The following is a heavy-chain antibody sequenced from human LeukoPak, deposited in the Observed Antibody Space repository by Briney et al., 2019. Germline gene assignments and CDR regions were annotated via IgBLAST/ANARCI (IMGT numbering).Heavy chain of an antibody. V-gene: IGHV3-7*01. CDR1: GFTFSNSW. J-gene: IGHJ4*02. D-gene: IGHD3-10*01. CDR3: ARGTALPGVDY. CDR2: INHDGSEK. Sequence: GSLRLSCAASGFTFSNSWMNWFRQAPGRLEWVANINHDGSEKYYADSVEGRFTITRDNTKKSLYLQMNSLGAEDTAVYYCARGTALPGVDYWGQGTLVIVSS.